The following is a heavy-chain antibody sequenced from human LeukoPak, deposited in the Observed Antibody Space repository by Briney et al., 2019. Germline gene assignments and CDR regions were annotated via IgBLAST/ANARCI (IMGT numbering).Heavy chain of an antibody. CDR2: INEDGSEK. J-gene: IGHJ4*02. CDR3: ARGGPGYYFDY. Sequence: GSLRLLCAASGFHFTKHWMAWVRQASGKGLEGVANINEDGSEKYHVDSVKGRITISRDNAKNSLYLQMDSLRAEDTAVYYCARGGPGYYFDYWGQGTLVTVDS. D-gene: IGHD5-12*01. V-gene: IGHV3-7*01. CDR1: GFHFTKHW.